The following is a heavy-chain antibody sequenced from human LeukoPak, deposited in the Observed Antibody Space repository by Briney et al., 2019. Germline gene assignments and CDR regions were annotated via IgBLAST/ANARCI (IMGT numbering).Heavy chain of an antibody. D-gene: IGHD1-1*01. CDR2: IISILGIP. V-gene: IGHV1-69*10. J-gene: IGHJ3*02. Sequence: SVKVSCKASGGTFSSYAISWLRQAPGQGLEWMGRIISILGIPNYAQKFQGGVTITAHKSPSTAYMELSSLRSEDTAVYYCARVVQPPPASKDAFDIWGQGTMVTVSS. CDR1: GGTFSSYA. CDR3: ARVVQPPPASKDAFDI.